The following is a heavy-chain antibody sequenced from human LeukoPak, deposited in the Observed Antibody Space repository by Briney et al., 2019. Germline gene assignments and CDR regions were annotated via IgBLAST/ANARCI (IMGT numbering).Heavy chain of an antibody. V-gene: IGHV5-51*01. D-gene: IGHD4-17*01. CDR2: IYPDDAET. CDR3: ARHYPGGDYFIDY. CDR1: GYSFTSYW. Sequence: GESLKISCKGSGYSFTSYWIGWVRQMPGKGREGVGIIYPDDAETRYSPSFQDQVTISADKSISTAYLQWSSLKASDTAMYYCARHYPGGDYFIDYWGQGTLVTVSS. J-gene: IGHJ4*02.